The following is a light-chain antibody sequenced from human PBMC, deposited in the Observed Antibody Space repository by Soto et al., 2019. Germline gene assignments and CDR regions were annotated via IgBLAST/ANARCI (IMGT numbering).Light chain of an antibody. CDR1: QGVTTN. CDR3: QQRSNLPLT. V-gene: IGKV3-15*01. J-gene: IGKJ3*01. Sequence: EIVMTQSPASLSVSTGERATLSCRAGQGVTTNFAWYQQKSGQSPRLLIYDVSIRATGVPARFSGTGSETDFTLTISGLQSEDSAVYYCQQRSNLPLTFGPGTKVDI. CDR2: DVS.